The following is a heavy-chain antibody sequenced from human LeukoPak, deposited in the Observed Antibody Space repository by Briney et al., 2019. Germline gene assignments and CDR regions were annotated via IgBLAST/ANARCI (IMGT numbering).Heavy chain of an antibody. D-gene: IGHD6-13*01. Sequence: ASVKVSCKASGYTFTGYYMHWVRQAPGQGLEWMGWINPNSGGTNYAQKFQGRVTMTRDTSISTAYMGLSRLRSDDTAVYYCAREGQQLVEDYYYYMDVWGKGTTVTVSS. CDR1: GYTFTGYY. CDR2: INPNSGGT. J-gene: IGHJ6*03. CDR3: AREGQQLVEDYYYYMDV. V-gene: IGHV1-2*02.